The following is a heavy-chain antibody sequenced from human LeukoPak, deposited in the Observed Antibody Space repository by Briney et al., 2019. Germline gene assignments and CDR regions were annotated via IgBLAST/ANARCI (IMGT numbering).Heavy chain of an antibody. CDR3: ARDLKWDYVETRLWNY. J-gene: IGHJ4*02. Sequence: SETLSLACAVYGGSFSGYYWSWIRQPPGKGLEWIEEINHSGSTNYNPSLKSRVTISADTSKNQFSLRLSSVTAADTAVYYCARDLKWDYVETRLWNYWGQGTLVTVSS. V-gene: IGHV4-34*01. D-gene: IGHD4-17*01. CDR1: GGSFSGYY. CDR2: INHSGST.